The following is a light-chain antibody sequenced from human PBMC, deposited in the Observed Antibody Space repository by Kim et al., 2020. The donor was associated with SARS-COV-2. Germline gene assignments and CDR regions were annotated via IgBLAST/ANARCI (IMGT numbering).Light chain of an antibody. CDR1: SSNIGAGYD. CDR3: QSYDSSLYV. Sequence: GQRVTISCTGGSSNIGAGYDVHWYQQLPGTAPKLLIYGNSNRPSGVPDRFSGSKSGTSASLAITGLQAEDEADYYCQSYDSSLYVFGTGTKVTVL. CDR2: GNS. V-gene: IGLV1-40*01. J-gene: IGLJ1*01.